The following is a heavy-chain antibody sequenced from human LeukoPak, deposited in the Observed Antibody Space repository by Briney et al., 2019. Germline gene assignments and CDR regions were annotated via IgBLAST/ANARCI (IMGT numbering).Heavy chain of an antibody. CDR3: ARIRIAAGYFDY. CDR2: IDWDDDK. Sequence: SGPTLVNPTQSLTLTCTFSGFSLSTNGMCVSWIRQPPGKALEWLARIDWDDDKYYSTSLKTRLTISKDTPKNQVVLTMTNMDPVDTATYYCARIRIAAGYFDYWGQGTLVTVSS. J-gene: IGHJ4*02. V-gene: IGHV2-70*11. CDR1: GFSLSTNGMC. D-gene: IGHD6-13*01.